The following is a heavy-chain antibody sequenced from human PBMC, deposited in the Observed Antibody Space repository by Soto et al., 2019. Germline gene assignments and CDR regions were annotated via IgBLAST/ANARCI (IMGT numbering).Heavy chain of an antibody. CDR1: GFSLSTSGVG. CDR3: AHAELGPRGDAFDI. J-gene: IGHJ3*02. CDR2: IYWDDDK. V-gene: IGHV2-5*02. Sequence: QSTLKESGPTLVKPTQTLTLTCTFSGFSLSTSGVGVGWIRQPPGKALEWLALIYWDDDKPYSPSLKSRLTSNKDTSKNQVVLTMTNMDPVDTATYYCAHAELGPRGDAFDIWGQGTMVTVSS. D-gene: IGHD1-7*01.